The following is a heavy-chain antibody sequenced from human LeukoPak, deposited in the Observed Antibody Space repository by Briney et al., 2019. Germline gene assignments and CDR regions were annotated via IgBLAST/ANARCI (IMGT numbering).Heavy chain of an antibody. J-gene: IGHJ5*02. CDR1: GFTFSSYG. CDR3: AKDAGYSSSWNWFDP. CDR2: IWYDGSNK. V-gene: IGHV3-33*06. D-gene: IGHD6-13*01. Sequence: GGSLRLSCAASGFTFSSYGMHWVRQAPGKGLEWVAVIWYDGSNKYYADSVKGRFTISRDNSKNTLYLQMNRLRAEDTAVYYCAKDAGYSSSWNWFDPWGQGTLVTVSS.